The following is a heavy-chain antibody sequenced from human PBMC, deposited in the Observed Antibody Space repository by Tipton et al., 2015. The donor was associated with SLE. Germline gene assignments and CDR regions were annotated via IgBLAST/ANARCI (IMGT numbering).Heavy chain of an antibody. D-gene: IGHD3-3*01. CDR3: ARDGNLYYDFWSGYRYFDY. Sequence: TLSLTCTVSGDSITNSNYNWGWIRQSPGKGLEWIGSISYSGDTNYNPSLMSRVTIPRDTSKNQFSLKLSSVTAADTAVYYCARDGNLYYDFWSGYRYFDYWGQGTLVTVSS. CDR1: GDSITNSNYN. CDR2: ISYSGDT. J-gene: IGHJ4*02. V-gene: IGHV4-39*07.